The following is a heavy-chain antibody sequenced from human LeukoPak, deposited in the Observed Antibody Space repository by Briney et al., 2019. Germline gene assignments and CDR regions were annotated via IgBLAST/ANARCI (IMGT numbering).Heavy chain of an antibody. CDR1: GGSFSGYY. Sequence: PSETLSLTCAVYGGSFSGYYWSWIRQPPGKGLKWIGEINHSGSTNYNPSLKSRVTISVDTSKNQFSLKLSSVTAADTAVYYCARGRITMVRGARPPPRFDYWGQGTLVTVSS. CDR3: ARGRITMVRGARPPPRFDY. CDR2: INHSGST. D-gene: IGHD3-10*01. V-gene: IGHV4-34*01. J-gene: IGHJ4*02.